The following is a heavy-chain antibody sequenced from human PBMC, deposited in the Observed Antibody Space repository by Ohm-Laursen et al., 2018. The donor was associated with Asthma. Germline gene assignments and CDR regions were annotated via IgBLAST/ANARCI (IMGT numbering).Heavy chain of an antibody. CDR2: ISWNSGSI. D-gene: IGHD6-13*01. CDR1: GFTFDDYA. J-gene: IGHJ4*02. V-gene: IGHV3-9*01. Sequence: SLRLSCAASGFTFDDYAMHWVRHAPGKGLEWVSGISWNSGSIGYADSVKGRFTISRDNAKNSLYLQMNSLRAEDTALYYCAKDMGILKQQLVRGFDYWGQGTRVTVSS. CDR3: AKDMGILKQQLVRGFDY.